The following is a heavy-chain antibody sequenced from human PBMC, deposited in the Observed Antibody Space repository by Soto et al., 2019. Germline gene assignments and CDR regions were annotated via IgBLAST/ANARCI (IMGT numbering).Heavy chain of an antibody. Sequence: ASVKVSCKVSGYTLTELSMHWVRQAPGKGLEWMGGFDPEDGETIYAQKFQGRVTMTEDTSTDTAYMELSSLRSGDTAVYYCATDHLIGYSSGHFWGQGTLVTVSS. CDR2: FDPEDGET. V-gene: IGHV1-24*01. CDR3: ATDHLIGYSSGHF. CDR1: GYTLTELS. J-gene: IGHJ4*02. D-gene: IGHD6-19*01.